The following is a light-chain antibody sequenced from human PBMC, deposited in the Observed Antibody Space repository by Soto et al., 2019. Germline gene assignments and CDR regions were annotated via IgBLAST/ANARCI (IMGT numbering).Light chain of an antibody. CDR3: QQYNTWPYT. V-gene: IGKV3-15*01. CDR2: GAS. Sequence: EIVMTQSPVTLSVSPGERATLSCGASQSVSTNFAWYQQKPGQAPMLLISGASTRATGIPAMFSGSGSGTDFTLTISSLQSEDFAVYYCQQYNTWPYTFGQGTKLEIK. J-gene: IGKJ2*01. CDR1: QSVSTN.